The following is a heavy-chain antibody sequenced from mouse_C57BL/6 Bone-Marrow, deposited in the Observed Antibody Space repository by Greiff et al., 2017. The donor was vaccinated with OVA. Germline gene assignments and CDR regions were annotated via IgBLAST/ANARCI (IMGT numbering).Heavy chain of an antibody. CDR3: ARGDYSNYHYAMDY. CDR2: ISYDGSN. J-gene: IGHJ4*01. D-gene: IGHD2-5*01. Sequence: EVKLQESGPGLVKPSQSLSLTCSVTGYSITSGYYWNWIRQFPGNKLEWMGYISYDGSNNYNPSLKNRISITRDTSKNQFFLKLNSVTTEDTATYYCARGDYSNYHYAMDYWGQGTSVTVSS. V-gene: IGHV3-6*01. CDR1: GYSITSGYY.